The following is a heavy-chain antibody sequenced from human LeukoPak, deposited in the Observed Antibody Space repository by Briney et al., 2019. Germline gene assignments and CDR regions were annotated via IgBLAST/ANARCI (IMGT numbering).Heavy chain of an antibody. V-gene: IGHV4-59*11. CDR1: GGSISSHY. Sequence: SETLSLTCTVSGGSISSHYWSWIRQPPGKGLEWLGYIYYSGSTNYNPSLKSRVTISVDTSKNQFSLKLSSVTAADTAVYYYARYSYGSFDYWGQGTLVTVSS. D-gene: IGHD5-18*01. CDR2: IYYSGST. CDR3: ARYSYGSFDY. J-gene: IGHJ4*02.